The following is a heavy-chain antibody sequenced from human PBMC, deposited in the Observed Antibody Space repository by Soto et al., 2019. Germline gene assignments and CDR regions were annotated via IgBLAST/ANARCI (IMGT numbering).Heavy chain of an antibody. D-gene: IGHD1-1*01. CDR1: GGPISSYY. J-gene: IGHJ4*02. V-gene: IGHV4-59*12. CDR3: ASGLRTGTTSRPFDY. CDR2: IYYSGST. Sequence: PSETLSLTCTVSGGPISSYYWSWIRQPPGKGLEWIGYIYYSGSTNYNPSLKSRVTISVDTSKNQFSLKLSSVTAADTAVYYCASGLRTGTTSRPFDYWGQGTLVTAPQ.